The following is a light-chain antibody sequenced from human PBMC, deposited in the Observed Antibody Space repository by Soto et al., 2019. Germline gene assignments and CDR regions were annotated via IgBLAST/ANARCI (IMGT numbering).Light chain of an antibody. J-gene: IGKJ1*01. Sequence: DIQMTQSPSSLSAAVGDRVIITCRARQSISSYLNWYQQKPGKAPKVLIFEASNLESGVPSRFSGSGSGTDFTLTISSLQPEDFATYYCQQSYTLPRTFGQGTKVEIK. CDR1: QSISSY. V-gene: IGKV1-39*01. CDR2: EAS. CDR3: QQSYTLPRT.